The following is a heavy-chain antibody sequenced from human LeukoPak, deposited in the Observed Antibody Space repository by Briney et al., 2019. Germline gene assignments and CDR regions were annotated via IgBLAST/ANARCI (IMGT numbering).Heavy chain of an antibody. D-gene: IGHD3-22*01. J-gene: IGHJ4*02. V-gene: IGHV3-48*03. Sequence: GGSLRLSCAASGFTLSSYEMNWVRQAPGKGLEWVSYVSSSGSTIYYADSVKGRFTISRDNTKNTLYLQLNSLRDDDTAVYYCAKDHFYDSTGYYGPGSAFDYCGQGTLVTVSS. CDR3: AKDHFYDSTGYYGPGSAFDY. CDR2: VSSSGSTI. CDR1: GFTLSSYE.